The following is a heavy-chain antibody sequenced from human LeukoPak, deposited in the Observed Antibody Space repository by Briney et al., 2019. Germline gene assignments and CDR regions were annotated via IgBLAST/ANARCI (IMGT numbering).Heavy chain of an antibody. D-gene: IGHD3-16*01. V-gene: IGHV4-34*01. Sequence: KPSETLSLTCAVYGGSFSGYYWSWIRQPPGKGLEWIGEINHSGSTNYNPSLKSRVTISVDTSKNQFSLKLNSVTAADTAVYYCARHYGPWSQGTLVTVSS. CDR2: INHSGST. CDR3: ARHYGP. CDR1: GGSFSGYY. J-gene: IGHJ5*02.